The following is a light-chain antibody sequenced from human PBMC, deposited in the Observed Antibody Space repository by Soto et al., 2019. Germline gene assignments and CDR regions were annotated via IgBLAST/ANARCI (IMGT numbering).Light chain of an antibody. CDR3: QQSRSS. V-gene: IGKV3-20*01. CDR2: GAS. CDR1: QSVSSSY. Sequence: EILLTQSPGTLSLSPGERATLSCRASQSVSSSYLAWYQQKPGQAPRLLIYGASSSATGIPDRFSGSGYGTVFTLTISRLEPEDVAVYYCQQSRSSFCQGTRLEIK. J-gene: IGKJ5*01.